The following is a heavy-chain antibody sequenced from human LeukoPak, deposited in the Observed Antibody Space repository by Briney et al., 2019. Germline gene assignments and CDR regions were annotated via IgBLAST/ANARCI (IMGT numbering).Heavy chain of an antibody. V-gene: IGHV3-30-3*01. CDR1: GFTFSSYA. J-gene: IGHJ6*02. CDR2: ISYDGSNK. Sequence: GRSLRLSCAASGFTFSSYAMHWVRQAPGKGLEWVAVISYDGSNKYYADSVKGRFTISRDNSKNTLYLQMNSLRAEDTAVYYCARERVASRYYYGMDVWGQGTTVAVSS. D-gene: IGHD2-15*01. CDR3: ARERVASRYYYGMDV.